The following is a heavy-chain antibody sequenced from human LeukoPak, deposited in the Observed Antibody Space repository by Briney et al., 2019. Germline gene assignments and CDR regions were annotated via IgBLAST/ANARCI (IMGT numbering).Heavy chain of an antibody. CDR1: GFTLSSYA. CDR3: AKGDSFLKRFDY. V-gene: IGHV3-23*01. J-gene: IGHJ4*02. D-gene: IGHD5/OR15-5a*01. CDR2: ISSTGGST. Sequence: GGSLRLSCAASGFTLSSYAMIWVRQAPGKGLEWVSGISSTGGSTHYADSVKGRFTISRDNSKNTLYLQMNSLRAEDTAVYYCAKGDSFLKRFDYWGQGTLVTVSS.